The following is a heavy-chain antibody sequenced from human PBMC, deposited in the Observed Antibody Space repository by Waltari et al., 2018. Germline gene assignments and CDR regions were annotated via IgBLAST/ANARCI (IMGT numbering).Heavy chain of an antibody. CDR2: INPNSGGT. D-gene: IGHD3-10*01. CDR1: GYTLTGYY. CDR3: ARAIRGDRNFDY. J-gene: IGHJ4*02. V-gene: IGHV1-2*06. Sequence: QVQLVQSGAEVKKPGASVKVSCKASGYTLTGYYMHWGRQAPGQGLEWMGRINPNSGGTNYAQKYQGRVTMTRDTSISTAYMELSRLRSDDTAVYYCARAIRGDRNFDYWGQGTLVTVSS.